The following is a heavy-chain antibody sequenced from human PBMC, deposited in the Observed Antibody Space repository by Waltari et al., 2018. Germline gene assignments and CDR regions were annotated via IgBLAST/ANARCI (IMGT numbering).Heavy chain of an antibody. CDR1: GHTLTGDY. Sequence: QVQLVQSGAEVKKPGASVKVSCKASGHTLTGDYTHWVRHAPGQGLEWIGRINPNSGGTNYAQKLQGRVTMTRDTSISTAYMELSRLRSDDTAVYYCAREPYYDFWSGYYTLDYWGQGTLVTVSS. CDR2: INPNSGGT. CDR3: AREPYYDFWSGYYTLDY. V-gene: IGHV1-2*06. D-gene: IGHD3-3*01. J-gene: IGHJ4*02.